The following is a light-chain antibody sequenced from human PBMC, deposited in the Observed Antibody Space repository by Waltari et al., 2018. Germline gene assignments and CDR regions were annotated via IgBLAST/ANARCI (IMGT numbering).Light chain of an antibody. J-gene: IGKJ2*01. CDR1: LSVSSN. CDR3: QQYNNWAPYT. V-gene: IGKV3-15*01. Sequence: EIVMTQSPATLSVSPGERATLSCRASLSVSSNLAWYQQKPGQAPRLLIYGASTRATGIPARFSGSASGTEFTLTISGMQSEDRAVYYRQQYNNWAPYTVGQGTKLHSK. CDR2: GAS.